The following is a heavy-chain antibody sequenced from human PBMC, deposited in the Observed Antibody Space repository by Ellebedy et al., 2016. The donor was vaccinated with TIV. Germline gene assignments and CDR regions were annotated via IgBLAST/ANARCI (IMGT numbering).Heavy chain of an antibody. J-gene: IGHJ6*02. CDR1: GGSFSGHY. V-gene: IGHV4-34*01. Sequence: SETLSLXXAVYGGSFSGHYWTWIRQPPGKGLEWIGEIDHSGTANYRPSLKRRVTISVDTSKNQFSLKLSSVTAADTAVYYCARGWGSTTTKKYIAAAGSSCMDVWGQGTTVTVSS. CDR2: IDHSGTA. D-gene: IGHD6-13*01. CDR3: ARGWGSTTTKKYIAAAGSSCMDV.